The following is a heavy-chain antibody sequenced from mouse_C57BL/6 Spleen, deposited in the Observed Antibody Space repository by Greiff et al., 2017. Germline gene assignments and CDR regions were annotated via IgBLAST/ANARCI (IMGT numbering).Heavy chain of an antibody. CDR3: ATYYSNYEIGY. Sequence: QVQLQQPGAELVRPGTSVKLSCKASGYTFTSYWMHWVKQRPGQGLEWIGVIDPSDSYTNYNQKFKGKATLTVDTSSSTAYMQLSSLTSEDSAVYYCATYYSNYEIGYWGQGTTLTVSS. D-gene: IGHD2-5*01. J-gene: IGHJ2*01. V-gene: IGHV1-59*01. CDR2: IDPSDSYT. CDR1: GYTFTSYW.